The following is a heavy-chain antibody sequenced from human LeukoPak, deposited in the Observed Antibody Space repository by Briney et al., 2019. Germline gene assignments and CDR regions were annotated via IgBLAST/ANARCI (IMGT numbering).Heavy chain of an antibody. CDR2: ISGSGGGT. CDR1: GFTFSSYA. V-gene: IGHV3-23*01. CDR3: AKVSVAGSTSK. Sequence: PGGSLRLSCAASGFTFSSYAMSWVRQAPGKGLEWVSAISGSGGGTYYADSVKGRFTISRDNSKNTLYLRMNSLRAEDTAVYYCAKVSVAGSTSKWGQGTLVTVSS. J-gene: IGHJ4*02. D-gene: IGHD6-19*01.